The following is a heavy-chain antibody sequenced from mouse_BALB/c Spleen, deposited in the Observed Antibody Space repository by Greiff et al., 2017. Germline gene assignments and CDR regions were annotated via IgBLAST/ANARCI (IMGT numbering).Heavy chain of an antibody. CDR1: GYTFTSYV. CDR2: INPYNDGT. D-gene: IGHD2-2*01. Sequence: QLQESGPELVKPGASVKMSCKASGYTFTSYVMHWVKQKPGQGLEWIGYINPYNDGTKYNEKFKGKATLTSDKSSSTAYMELSSLTSEDSAVYYCAREGYDWYFDVWGAGTTVTVSS. V-gene: IGHV1-14*01. CDR3: AREGYDWYFDV. J-gene: IGHJ1*01.